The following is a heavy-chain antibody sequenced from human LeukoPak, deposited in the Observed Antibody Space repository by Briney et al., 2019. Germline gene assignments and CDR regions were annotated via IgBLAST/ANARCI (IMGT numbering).Heavy chain of an antibody. V-gene: IGHV3-53*01. Sequence: HPGGSLRLSCAASGFTVSSHYMSWVRQAPGKGLEWVSAIYSGGSTFYEASVKGRFTTSKNQYKNTLYLQMNSLRVEDTAVYYCAGGPVGAPSYWGQGTLVTVSS. CDR1: GFTVSSHY. CDR2: IYSGGST. CDR3: AGGPVGAPSY. D-gene: IGHD1-26*01. J-gene: IGHJ4*02.